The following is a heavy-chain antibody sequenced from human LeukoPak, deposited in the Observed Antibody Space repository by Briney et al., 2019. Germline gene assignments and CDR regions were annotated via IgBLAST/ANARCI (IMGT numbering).Heavy chain of an antibody. CDR2: IYPDDSDT. CDR1: GYSFTTYW. V-gene: IGHV5-51*01. Sequence: PGESLKISCKGSGYSFTTYWIAWVRQMPGKGLEWMGIIYPDDSDTRYSPSFQGHVTISADKSISTAYLQWSSLKASDTAMYYCARPSHDYGGNSKAFDIWGQGTMVTVSS. CDR3: ARPSHDYGGNSKAFDI. D-gene: IGHD4-23*01. J-gene: IGHJ3*02.